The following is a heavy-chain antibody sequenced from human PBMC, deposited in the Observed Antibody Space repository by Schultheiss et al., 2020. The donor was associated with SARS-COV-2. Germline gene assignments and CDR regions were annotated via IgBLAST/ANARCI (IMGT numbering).Heavy chain of an antibody. J-gene: IGHJ4*02. CDR3: ARPKNYYGSGRIGSFDY. Sequence: GGSLRLSCAASGFTFSSYSMNWVRQAPGKGLEWVSYISSSSSYIYYADSVKGRFTISRDNSKNTLYLQMNSLRAEDTAVYYCARPKNYYGSGRIGSFDYWGQGTLVTVSS. CDR2: ISSSSSYI. V-gene: IGHV3-21*05. D-gene: IGHD3-10*01. CDR1: GFTFSSYS.